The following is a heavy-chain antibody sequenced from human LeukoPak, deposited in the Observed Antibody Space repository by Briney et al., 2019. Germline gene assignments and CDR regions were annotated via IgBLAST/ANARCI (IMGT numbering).Heavy chain of an antibody. Sequence: ASVKVSCKASGYTFTSYDINWVRQATGQELEWMGWMNPNSGNTGYAQKFQGRVTMTRNASISTAYMELSSLRSEDTAVYYCARGSGSYSSQIPDYWGQGTLVTVSS. CDR1: GYTFTSYD. CDR2: MNPNSGNT. J-gene: IGHJ4*02. D-gene: IGHD3-10*01. CDR3: ARGSGSYSSQIPDY. V-gene: IGHV1-8*01.